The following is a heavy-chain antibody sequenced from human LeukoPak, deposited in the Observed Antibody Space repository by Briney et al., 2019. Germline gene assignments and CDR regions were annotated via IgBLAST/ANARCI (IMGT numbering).Heavy chain of an antibody. CDR1: GFTFSSYG. Sequence: GGSLRFSCAASGFTFSSYGMHWVRQAPGKGLEWVAVIWYDGSNKYYADSVKGRFTISRDNSKNTLYLQMNSLRAEDTAVYYCAKDSAITMAHYFDYWGQGTLVTVSS. D-gene: IGHD3-10*01. J-gene: IGHJ4*02. CDR2: IWYDGSNK. CDR3: AKDSAITMAHYFDY. V-gene: IGHV3-33*06.